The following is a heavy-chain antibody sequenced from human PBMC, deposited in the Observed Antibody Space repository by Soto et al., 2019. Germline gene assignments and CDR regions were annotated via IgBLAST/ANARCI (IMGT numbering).Heavy chain of an antibody. J-gene: IGHJ6*03. V-gene: IGHV4-59*08. CDR3: ARLVMNTGPSLYYYYYMDV. D-gene: IGHD4-17*01. CDR2: IYYSGST. Sequence: SETLSLTCTVSGGSIRSYYWSWIRQPPGKGLEWIGYIYYSGSTNYNPSLKSRVTISVDTSKNQFSLKLSSVTAADTAVYYCARLVMNTGPSLYYYYYMDVWGKGTTVTVSS. CDR1: GGSIRSYY.